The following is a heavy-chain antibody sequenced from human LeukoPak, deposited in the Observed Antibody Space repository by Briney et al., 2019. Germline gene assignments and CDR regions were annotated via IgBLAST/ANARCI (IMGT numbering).Heavy chain of an antibody. CDR2: IYHSGST. D-gene: IGHD3-22*01. J-gene: IGHJ4*02. Sequence: SQTLSLTCAVSGGSISSGGYSWSWIRQPPGKGLEWIGYIYHSGSTYYNPSLKSRVTISVDRSKNQFSLKLSSVTAEDTAVYYCARDPPKVVVNDYWGQGTLVTVSS. CDR3: ARDPPKVVVNDY. V-gene: IGHV4-30-2*01. CDR1: GGSISSGGYS.